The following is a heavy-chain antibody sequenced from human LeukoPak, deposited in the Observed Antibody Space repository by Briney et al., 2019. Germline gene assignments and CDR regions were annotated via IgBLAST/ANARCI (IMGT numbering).Heavy chain of an antibody. Sequence: GGSLRLSCAASGFTFSTYALHWVRQAPGKGLEWVAVISYDGNNKYYADSVKGRFTISRDNSKNTLYLQMNSLKTEDTAVYFCAKRAGIQEQDYYFDYWGQGTLVTVSS. J-gene: IGHJ4*02. CDR1: GFTFSTYA. V-gene: IGHV3-30-3*02. CDR3: AKRAGIQEQDYYFDY. D-gene: IGHD6-19*01. CDR2: ISYDGNNK.